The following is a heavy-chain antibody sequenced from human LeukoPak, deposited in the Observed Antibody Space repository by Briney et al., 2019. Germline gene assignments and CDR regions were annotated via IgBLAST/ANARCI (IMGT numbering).Heavy chain of an antibody. CDR3: ATPGDTAMVRPLDY. Sequence: ASVKVSCKVSGYTLTELSMHWVRQAPGKGLEWMVGFDPEDGETIYAQKFQGRVTMTEDTSTDTAYMELSSLRSEDTAVYYCATPGDTAMVRPLDYWGQGTLVTVSS. CDR2: FDPEDGET. CDR1: GYTLTELS. V-gene: IGHV1-24*01. J-gene: IGHJ4*02. D-gene: IGHD5-18*01.